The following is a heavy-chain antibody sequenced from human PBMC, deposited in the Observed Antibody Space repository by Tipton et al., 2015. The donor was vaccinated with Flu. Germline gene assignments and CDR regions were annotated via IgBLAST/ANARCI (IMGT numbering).Heavy chain of an antibody. J-gene: IGHJ4*02. CDR2: INHSGST. Sequence: TLSLTCAVYGGSFSGYYWSWIRQPPGKGLEWIGEINHSGSTNYNPSLKSRATISVDTSKNQFSLKLSSVTAADTAVYYCARIDGYNLSPHDYWGQGALVTVSS. CDR1: GGSFSGYY. D-gene: IGHD5-24*01. V-gene: IGHV4-34*01. CDR3: ARIDGYNLSPHDY.